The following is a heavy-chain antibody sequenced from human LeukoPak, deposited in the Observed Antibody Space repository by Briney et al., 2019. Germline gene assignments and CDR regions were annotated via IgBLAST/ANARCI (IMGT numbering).Heavy chain of an antibody. Sequence: SETLSLTCTVSGGSISSSSYYWGWIRQPPGKGLEWIGSIYYSGSTYYNPSLKSRITISVDTSKNQFSLKLSSVTAADTAVYYCARTTYSSSPHYFDYWGQGTLVTVFS. J-gene: IGHJ4*02. CDR2: IYYSGST. CDR1: GGSISSSSYY. CDR3: ARTTYSSSPHYFDY. V-gene: IGHV4-39*01. D-gene: IGHD6-6*01.